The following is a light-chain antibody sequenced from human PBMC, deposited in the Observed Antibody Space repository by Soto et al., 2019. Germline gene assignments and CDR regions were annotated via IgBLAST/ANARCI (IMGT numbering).Light chain of an antibody. CDR2: SAS. Sequence: EIVMTHSPATLSVSPGGRATLSSRASQSMSDTLAWYQQIPGLAPTLLIYSASRGATGFPARFSGSGSGTDFTLTISSLQSEDFAVYYCQQYNNWPWTFGQGTKVDI. CDR3: QQYNNWPWT. J-gene: IGKJ1*01. V-gene: IGKV3-15*01. CDR1: QSMSDT.